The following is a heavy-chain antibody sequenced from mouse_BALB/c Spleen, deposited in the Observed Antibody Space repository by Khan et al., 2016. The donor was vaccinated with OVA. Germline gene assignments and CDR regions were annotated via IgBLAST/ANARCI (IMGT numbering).Heavy chain of an antibody. J-gene: IGHJ2*01. V-gene: IGHV6-6*02. D-gene: IGHD3-3*01. CDR1: GFTFSNYW. CDR3: TRGGGRDYFDY. Sequence: QLEESGGGLVQPGGSMKLSCVASGFTFSNYWMNWVRQSPEKGLEWIAEIRLKSNNYATHYAETVKGRFTISRDDSKSSVYLQMKNLRAEDAGIYYCTRGGGRDYFDYWGQGTTLPVSS. CDR2: IRLKSNNYAT.